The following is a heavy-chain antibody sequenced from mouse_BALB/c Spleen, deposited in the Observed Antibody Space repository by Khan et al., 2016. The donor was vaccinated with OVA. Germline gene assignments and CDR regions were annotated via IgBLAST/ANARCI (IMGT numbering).Heavy chain of an antibody. CDR1: GFTFNNYA. Sequence: EVELVESGGGLVKPGGSLKLSCAASGFTFNNYAMSWVRQTPEKRLEWVATVSSGGSYTYYPDSVKGRFNIYRDNAKTTLYLQMSSLRSEDTAMYYWARHGGISDVPFDYWGQGTTLTVSS. J-gene: IGHJ2*01. CDR2: VSSGGSYT. CDR3: ARHGGISDVPFDY. D-gene: IGHD2-3*01. V-gene: IGHV5-9-3*01.